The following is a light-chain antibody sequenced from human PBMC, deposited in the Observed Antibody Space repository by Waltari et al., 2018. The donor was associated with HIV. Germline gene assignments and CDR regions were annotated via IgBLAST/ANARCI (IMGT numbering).Light chain of an antibody. Sequence: SYMLTPSPSVSVAPGKTAAITCGGNDIGSKRVHWYQHKSGQAPVLIIYDDADRPSGIPERFSGSNSANTATLTITRVEAGDEADYFCQVWDFRSDEVIFGGGTKMTVL. V-gene: IGLV3-21*04. CDR3: QVWDFRSDEVI. J-gene: IGLJ2*01. CDR1: DIGSKR. CDR2: DDA.